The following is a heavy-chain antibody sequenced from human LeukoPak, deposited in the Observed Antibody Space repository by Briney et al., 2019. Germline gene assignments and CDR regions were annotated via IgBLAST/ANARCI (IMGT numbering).Heavy chain of an antibody. CDR2: IYYSGST. J-gene: IGHJ5*02. Sequence: SQTLSLTCTVSGGSISSGDYYWSWIRQPPGKGLEWIGYIYYSGSTYYNPSLKSRVTIPVDTSKNQFSLKLSSVTAADTAVYYCARVGRYFDWPFDPWGQGTLVTVSS. V-gene: IGHV4-30-4*08. CDR1: GGSISSGDYY. CDR3: ARVGRYFDWPFDP. D-gene: IGHD3-9*01.